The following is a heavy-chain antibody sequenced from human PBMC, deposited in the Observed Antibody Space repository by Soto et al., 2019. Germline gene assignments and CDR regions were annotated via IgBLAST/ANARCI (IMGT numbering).Heavy chain of an antibody. D-gene: IGHD6-13*01. CDR3: ATQAVAGATGHGKDV. Sequence: QVQLVQSGAEVKKPGSSVKVSCKASVGTFNNYGISWVRQAPGQGVGWMGGLIPVSGSAKYTESFRDRITTTADTATSTAYMALSSLKSEDTAVYYCATQAVAGATGHGKDVWGQGTAVTVSS. V-gene: IGHV1-69*06. J-gene: IGHJ6*02. CDR1: VGTFNNYG. CDR2: LIPVSGSA.